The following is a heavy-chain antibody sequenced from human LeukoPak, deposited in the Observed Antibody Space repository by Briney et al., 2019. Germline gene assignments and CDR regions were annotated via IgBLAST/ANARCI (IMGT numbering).Heavy chain of an antibody. CDR3: ARYTRGSTDY. V-gene: IGHV1-18*01. Sequence: ASVKVSCKASGYTFATYGITWVQQAPGQGLEWMGWISAYNGNTNYAQKLQGRVTLTTDTSTTTAYMDLRSLRSDDTAVYYCARYTRGSTDYWGQGTLVTISS. D-gene: IGHD6-19*01. J-gene: IGHJ4*02. CDR2: ISAYNGNT. CDR1: GYTFATYG.